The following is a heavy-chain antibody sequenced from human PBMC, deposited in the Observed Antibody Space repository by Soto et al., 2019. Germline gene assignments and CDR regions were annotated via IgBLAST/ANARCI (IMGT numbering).Heavy chain of an antibody. CDR2: INHSGST. D-gene: IGHD6-13*01. CDR3: AAKSYSSSWYYNWFDP. J-gene: IGHJ5*02. V-gene: IGHV4-34*01. Sequence: PSETLSLTCAVYGGSFSGYYWSWIRQPPGKGLEWIGEINHSGSTNYNPSLKSRVTISVDTSKNQFSLKLSSVTAADTAVYYCAAKSYSSSWYYNWFDPWGQGTLVTVSS. CDR1: GGSFSGYY.